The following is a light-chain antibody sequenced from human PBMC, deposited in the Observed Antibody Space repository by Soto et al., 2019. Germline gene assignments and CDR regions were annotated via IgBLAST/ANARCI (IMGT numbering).Light chain of an antibody. CDR3: QQYGTSPWT. V-gene: IGKV3-20*01. CDR2: GAS. Sequence: EIVMTQSPRTLSASPCERAIFSCRASQSVGSNIAWYQQKPGQSPRLLIYGASSRATGTPDRFSGSGSGTDFTLTINRLEPEDFAVYHCQQYGTSPWTFGQGTKVDIK. J-gene: IGKJ1*01. CDR1: QSVGSN.